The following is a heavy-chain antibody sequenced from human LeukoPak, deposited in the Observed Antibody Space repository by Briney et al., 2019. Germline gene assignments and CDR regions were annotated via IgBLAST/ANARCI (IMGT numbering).Heavy chain of an antibody. CDR1: GGSISSYY. Sequence: SETLSLTCTVSGGSISSYYWSWIRQPPGKGLEWIGYIYYSGSTNYNPSLKSRVTISVDTSKNQFPLKLSSVTAADTAVYYCARHAGYSDNAFDIWGQGTMVTVSS. CDR2: IYYSGST. V-gene: IGHV4-59*08. CDR3: ARHAGYSDNAFDI. D-gene: IGHD4-23*01. J-gene: IGHJ3*02.